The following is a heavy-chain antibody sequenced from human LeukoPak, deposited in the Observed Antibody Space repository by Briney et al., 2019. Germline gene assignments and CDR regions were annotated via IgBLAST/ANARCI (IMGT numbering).Heavy chain of an antibody. CDR3: AATQDYCSGGSCYLDY. CDR2: IYYSGST. J-gene: IGHJ4*02. V-gene: IGHV4-30-4*01. CDR1: GGSISSGDYS. D-gene: IGHD2-15*01. Sequence: SQTLSLTCTVSGGSISSGDYSWSWIRQPPGKGLEWIGYIYYSGSTYYNPSLKSRVTISVDTSKNQFSLKLSSVTAADTAVYYCAATQDYCSGGSCYLDYWGQGTLVTVSS.